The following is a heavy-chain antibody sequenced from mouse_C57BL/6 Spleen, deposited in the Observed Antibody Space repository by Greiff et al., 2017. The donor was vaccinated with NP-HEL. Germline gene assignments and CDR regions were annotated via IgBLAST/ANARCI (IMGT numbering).Heavy chain of an antibody. CDR1: GYTFTSYW. V-gene: IGHV1-61*01. CDR3: ARERGRYGSKLYWYFDV. CDR2: IYPSDSET. D-gene: IGHD1-1*01. J-gene: IGHJ1*03. Sequence: QVQLQQPGAELVRPGSSVKLSCKASGYTFTSYWMDWVKQRPGQGLEWIGNIYPSDSETHYNQKFKDKATLTVDKSSSTAYMQLSSLTSEDSAVYYCARERGRYGSKLYWYFDVWGTGTTVTVSS.